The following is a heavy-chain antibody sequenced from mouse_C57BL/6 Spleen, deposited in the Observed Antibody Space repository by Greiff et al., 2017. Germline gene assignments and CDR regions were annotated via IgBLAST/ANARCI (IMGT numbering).Heavy chain of an antibody. CDR3: ARVYYDYDWYFDV. CDR1: GFTFTDYY. J-gene: IGHJ1*03. Sequence: EVHLVESGGGLVQPGGSLSLSCAASGFTFTDYYMSWVRQPPGKALEWLGFIRNKANGYTTEYSASVKGRFTISRDNSQSILYLQMNALRAEDSATYYWARVYYDYDWYFDVWGTGTTVTVSS. CDR2: IRNKANGYTT. D-gene: IGHD2-4*01. V-gene: IGHV7-3*01.